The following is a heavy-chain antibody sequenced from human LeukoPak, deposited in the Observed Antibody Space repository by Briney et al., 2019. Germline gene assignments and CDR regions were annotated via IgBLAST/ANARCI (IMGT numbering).Heavy chain of an antibody. Sequence: PSETLSLTCTVSGGSISSSSYYWGWIRQPPGKGLEWIGSIYYSGSTYYNPSLKSRFTISVDTSKNQFSLKLSSVTAADTAVYYCARQKYDCSGGSCYSDPRHFDYWGQGTLVTVSS. V-gene: IGHV4-39*01. CDR1: GGSISSSSYY. J-gene: IGHJ4*02. CDR2: IYYSGST. D-gene: IGHD2-15*01. CDR3: ARQKYDCSGGSCYSDPRHFDY.